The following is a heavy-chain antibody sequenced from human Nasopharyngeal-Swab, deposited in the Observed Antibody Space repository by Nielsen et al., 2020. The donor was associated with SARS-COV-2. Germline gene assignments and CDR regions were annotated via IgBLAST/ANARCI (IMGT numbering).Heavy chain of an antibody. J-gene: IGHJ6*03. CDR2: IIPIFGTA. CDR3: VLITMVRGVIQYSYYYYMDV. Sequence: WVRQAPGQGLEWMGGIIPIFGTANYAQKFQGRVTITADKSTSTAYRELSSLRSEDTAVYYCVLITMVRGVIQYSYYYYMDVWGKGTTVTVSS. D-gene: IGHD3-10*01. V-gene: IGHV1-69*06.